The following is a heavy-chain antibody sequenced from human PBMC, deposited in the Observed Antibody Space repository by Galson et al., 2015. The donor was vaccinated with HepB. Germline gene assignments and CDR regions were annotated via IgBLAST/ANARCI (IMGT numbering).Heavy chain of an antibody. CDR3: ARDRTVVTPRGALDP. CDR2: INPSGGST. V-gene: IGHV1-46*01. J-gene: IGHJ5*02. D-gene: IGHD4-23*01. Sequence: SVKVSCKASGYTFTSYYMHWVRQAPGQGLEWMGIINPSGGSTSYAQKFQGRVTMTRDTSTSTVYMELSSLGSEDTAVYYCARDRTVVTPRGALDPWGQGTLVTVSS. CDR1: GYTFTSYY.